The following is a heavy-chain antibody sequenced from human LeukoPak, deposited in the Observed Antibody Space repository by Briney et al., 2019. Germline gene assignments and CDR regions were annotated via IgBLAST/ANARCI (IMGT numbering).Heavy chain of an antibody. V-gene: IGHV3-23*05. CDR2: IGSDNKP. CDR3: ARGGNSGGSLRSPFDI. Sequence: PGGSLRLSCEASGFTFSAYAMTWVRQAPGKGLEWVSSIGSDNKPHYSESVKGRFAISRDNSKNTLYLQINSLRAEDTAVYYCARGGNSGGSLRSPFDIWGRGTMVTVSS. D-gene: IGHD2-15*01. CDR1: GFTFSAYA. J-gene: IGHJ3*02.